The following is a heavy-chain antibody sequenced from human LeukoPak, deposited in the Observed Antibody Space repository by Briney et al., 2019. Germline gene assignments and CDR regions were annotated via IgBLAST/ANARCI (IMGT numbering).Heavy chain of an antibody. Sequence: LPETLSLTCALSGGSITDYFYNWVRQPPGKGLEWIGEINHSGSTNYNPSLKSRVTISVDTSKNQFSLKLSSVTAADTAVYYCARGRRGYCSSTSCYFGFDPWGQGTLVTVSS. CDR3: ARGRRGYCSSTSCYFGFDP. V-gene: IGHV4-34*01. CDR1: GGSITDYF. CDR2: INHSGST. J-gene: IGHJ5*02. D-gene: IGHD2-2*01.